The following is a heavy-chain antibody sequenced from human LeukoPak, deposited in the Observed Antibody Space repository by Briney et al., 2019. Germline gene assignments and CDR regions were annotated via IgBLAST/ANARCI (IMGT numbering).Heavy chain of an antibody. D-gene: IGHD3-9*01. CDR2: INANSGGT. V-gene: IGHV1-2*02. CDR3: ARGQGYFDWLLFSQHY. CDR1: GYTFTGYY. J-gene: IGHJ4*02. Sequence: GASVKVSCKASGYTFTGYYMHWVRQAPGQGLEWMGWINANSGGTNYAQKFQGRVTMTRDTSMNTAYMELSRLRSEDPAVYYCARGQGYFDWLLFSQHYWARGTLVSVS.